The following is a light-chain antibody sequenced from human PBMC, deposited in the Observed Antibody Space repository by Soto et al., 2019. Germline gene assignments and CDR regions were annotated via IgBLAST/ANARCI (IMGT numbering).Light chain of an antibody. CDR1: SSDVGGYDY. V-gene: IGLV2-11*01. CDR3: CSYLGSYTLV. J-gene: IGLJ2*01. CDR2: DVS. Sequence: QSALTQPRSVSGSPGQSVTISCTGTSSDVGGYDYVSWYQQHPGKAPQLMIYDVSKRPSGVPDRFSGSKSGYTASLTISGLQAEDEADYYCCSYLGSYTLVFGGGTKVTVL.